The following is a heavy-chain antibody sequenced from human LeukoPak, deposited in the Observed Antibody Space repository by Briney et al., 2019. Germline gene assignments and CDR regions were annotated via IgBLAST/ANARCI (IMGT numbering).Heavy chain of an antibody. CDR3: AKSGYNRFDY. CDR2: ISGSGGRT. V-gene: IGHV3-23*01. CDR1: GFTFSGYG. J-gene: IGHJ4*02. Sequence: GGTLRLCCAASGFTFSGYGLSWVRQAPGKGLEWVSAISGSGGRTYYADSVKGRFTISRDNAKNSLYLQMNSLRAEDTAVYYCAKSGYNRFDYWGQGTLVTVSS. D-gene: IGHD5-24*01.